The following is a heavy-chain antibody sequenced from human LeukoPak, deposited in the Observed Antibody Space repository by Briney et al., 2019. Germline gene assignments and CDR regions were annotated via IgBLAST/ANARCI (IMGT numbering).Heavy chain of an antibody. D-gene: IGHD3-22*01. J-gene: IGHJ2*01. CDR2: INHSGST. Sequence: SETLSLTCAVYGGSFSGYYWSWIRQPPGKGLEWIGEINHSGSTNYNPSLKSRVTISVDTSKNQFSLKLSSVTAADTAVYYCARVEDYYDSSGYYTLGWCFDLWGRGTLVTVSS. CDR1: GGSFSGYY. CDR3: ARVEDYYDSSGYYTLGWCFDL. V-gene: IGHV4-34*01.